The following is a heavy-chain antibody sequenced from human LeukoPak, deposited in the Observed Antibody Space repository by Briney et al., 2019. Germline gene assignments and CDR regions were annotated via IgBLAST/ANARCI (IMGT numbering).Heavy chain of an antibody. D-gene: IGHD3-10*01. V-gene: IGHV1-18*01. CDR3: ARTPNYGSGSLFFWFDS. J-gene: IGHJ5*01. CDR1: GYTFTKYG. Sequence: ASVKVSCKASGYTFTKYGIGWVRQAPGQGLEWMGWISTYNGDTYYPPKVQGRVTMTTDTSTTTGYMELRSLRSDDTAVYYCARTPNYGSGSLFFWFDSWGQGTLVTVSS. CDR2: ISTYNGDT.